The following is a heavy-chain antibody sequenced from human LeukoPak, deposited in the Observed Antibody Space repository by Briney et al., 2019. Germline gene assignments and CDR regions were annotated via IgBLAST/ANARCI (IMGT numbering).Heavy chain of an antibody. V-gene: IGHV3-21*01. CDR1: GFTFSSYS. J-gene: IGHJ6*02. CDR2: ISSSSSYI. D-gene: IGHD3-10*01. CDR3: AKDTSYGSGRDGMDV. Sequence: SGGSLRLSCAASGFTFSSYSMNWVRQASGKGLEWVSSISSSSSYIYYADSVKGRFTISRDNAKNSLYLQMNSLRAEDTAVYYCAKDTSYGSGRDGMDVWGQGTTVTVSS.